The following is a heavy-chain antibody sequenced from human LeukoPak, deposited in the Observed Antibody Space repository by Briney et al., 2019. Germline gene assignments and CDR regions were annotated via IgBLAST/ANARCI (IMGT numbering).Heavy chain of an antibody. CDR2: ISASGGST. V-gene: IGHV3-23*01. D-gene: IGHD3-16*01. J-gene: IGHJ4*02. CDR1: GFSFSTYA. Sequence: QSGGSLRLSCAASGFSFSTYAMSWVRQAPGKGLEWVSGISASGGSTYYADSVKGRFTISRDNSKNTLFLQMNSLRAEDTALYYCAKHYAKGDFFDHWGLGSLVTVSS. CDR3: AKHYAKGDFFDH.